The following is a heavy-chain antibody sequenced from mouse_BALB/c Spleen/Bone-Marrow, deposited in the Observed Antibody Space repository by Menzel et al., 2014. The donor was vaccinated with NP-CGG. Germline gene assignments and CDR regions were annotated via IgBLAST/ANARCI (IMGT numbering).Heavy chain of an antibody. Sequence: EVQLVESGGGLVKPGGSLKLSCAASGFTFSSYAMSWVRQSPEKRLEWVAEISSGGSYTYYSDTVTGRFTISRDNAKKTLYLEMSSLGSEDTAMYYCAGDGGGYFSWFAYWGQGTLVTVSA. D-gene: IGHD2-3*01. J-gene: IGHJ3*01. CDR2: ISSGGSYT. V-gene: IGHV5-9-4*01. CDR3: AGDGGGYFSWFAY. CDR1: GFTFSSYA.